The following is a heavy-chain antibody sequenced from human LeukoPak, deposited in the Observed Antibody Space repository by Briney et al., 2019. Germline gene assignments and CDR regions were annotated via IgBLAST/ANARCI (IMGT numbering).Heavy chain of an antibody. D-gene: IGHD3-10*01. V-gene: IGHV3-23*01. CDR1: GFTFSTYV. Sequence: GGSPRLSCAASGFTFSTYVMSWVRQAPGKGLEWVSGIQGSGGRTYYSDSVKGRFPISRDDSKSTLYLQMNSLRVEDTAVYYCATWYGSGTYYYDNWGQGTLVTVSS. J-gene: IGHJ4*02. CDR3: ATWYGSGTYYYDN. CDR2: IQGSGGRT.